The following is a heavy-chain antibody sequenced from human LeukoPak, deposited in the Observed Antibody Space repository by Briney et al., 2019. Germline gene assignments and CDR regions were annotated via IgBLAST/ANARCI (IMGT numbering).Heavy chain of an antibody. Sequence: PSATLSLTCTVSGGSFGNYYWSWIRQPPGKGLEWIGYIYDSGTTNYNPSLKSRVTISVDMSKNQFSLKLSSVTAADTAVYYCARDFSAAFDIWGQGTMVTVSS. CDR3: ARDFSAAFDI. CDR2: IYDSGTT. D-gene: IGHD2/OR15-2a*01. CDR1: GGSFGNYY. V-gene: IGHV4-59*01. J-gene: IGHJ3*02.